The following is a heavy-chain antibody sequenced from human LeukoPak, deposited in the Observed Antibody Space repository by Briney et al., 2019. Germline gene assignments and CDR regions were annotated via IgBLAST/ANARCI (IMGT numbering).Heavy chain of an antibody. CDR2: INPNSGGT. CDR1: GYTFTGYY. J-gene: IGHJ5*02. V-gene: IGHV1-2*06. CDR3: ARDLEVEYQLLPTNWFDP. Sequence: ASVKVSCKASGYTFTGYYMHWVRQAPGQGLEWMGRINPNSGGTNYAQKFQGRVTMTRDKSISTAYMELSRLRSDDTAVYYCARDLEVEYQLLPTNWFDPWGQGTLVTVSS. D-gene: IGHD2-2*01.